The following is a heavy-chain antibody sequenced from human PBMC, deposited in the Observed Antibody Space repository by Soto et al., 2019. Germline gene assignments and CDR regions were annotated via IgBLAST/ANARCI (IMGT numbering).Heavy chain of an antibody. Sequence: TSETLSLTCAVSGGSISSSNWWSWVRQPPGKGLEWIREISHSGSTNYNPSLKSRVTISVDKSENQFSLKLSSVTAADTAVYYCARAAAAGTGLYFDYWGQGTLFTVSS. J-gene: IGHJ4*02. CDR1: GGSISSSNW. CDR3: ARAAAAGTGLYFDY. D-gene: IGHD6-13*01. CDR2: ISHSGST. V-gene: IGHV4-4*02.